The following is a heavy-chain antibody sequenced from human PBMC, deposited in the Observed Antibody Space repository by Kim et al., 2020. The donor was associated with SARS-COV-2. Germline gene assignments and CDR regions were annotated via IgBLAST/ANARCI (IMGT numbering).Heavy chain of an antibody. CDR3: AREKRAYCGGDCYLVD. D-gene: IGHD2-21*02. V-gene: IGHV3-33*01. Sequence: GGSLRLSCAASGFTFSSYGMHWVRQAPGKGLEWVAVIWYDGSNKYYADSVKGRFTISRDNSKNTLYLQMNSLRAEDTAVYYCAREKRAYCGGDCYLVDWGQGTLVTVSS. J-gene: IGHJ4*02. CDR1: GFTFSSYG. CDR2: IWYDGSNK.